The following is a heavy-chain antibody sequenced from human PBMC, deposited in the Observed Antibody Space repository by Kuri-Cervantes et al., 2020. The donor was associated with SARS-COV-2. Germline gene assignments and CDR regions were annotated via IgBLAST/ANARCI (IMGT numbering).Heavy chain of an antibody. D-gene: IGHD3-3*01. CDR2: IYTSGST. CDR1: GGSISSGSYY. CDR3: ARAKSGGVPYYFDY. J-gene: IGHJ4*02. V-gene: IGHV4-61*09. Sequence: SETLSLTCTVSGGSISSGSYYWSWIRQPAGKGLEWIGYIYTSGSTNYNPSLKSRVTISVDTSKNQFSLKLSSVTAADTAVYYCARAKSGGVPYYFDYWGQGTLVTVSS.